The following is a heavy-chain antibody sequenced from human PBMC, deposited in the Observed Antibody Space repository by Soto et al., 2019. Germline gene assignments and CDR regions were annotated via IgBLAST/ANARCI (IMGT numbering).Heavy chain of an antibody. J-gene: IGHJ5*02. Sequence: QVQLKESGPGLVKPSETLSLTCTVSSSSTSPHYWSWIRQSPGKGLEWIAYIYFTGSTNYNPSLKSRVTISIDTSKNQFSLKLTSVTAADTAVYYCARGGSWFDPWGQGTLVTVSS. V-gene: IGHV4-59*11. CDR3: ARGGSWFDP. CDR2: IYFTGST. CDR1: SSSTSPHY.